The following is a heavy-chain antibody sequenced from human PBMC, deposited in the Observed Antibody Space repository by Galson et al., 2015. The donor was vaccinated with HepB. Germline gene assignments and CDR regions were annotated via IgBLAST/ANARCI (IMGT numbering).Heavy chain of an antibody. Sequence: SLRLSCAASGFTFSSYSMNWVRQAPGKGLEWVSSISSSSSYIYYADSVKGRFTISRDNAKNSLYLQMNSLRAEDTAVYYCARDPYIAVAGQGGNWFDPWGQGTLVTVSS. CDR2: ISSSSSYI. CDR3: ARDPYIAVAGQGGNWFDP. D-gene: IGHD6-19*01. V-gene: IGHV3-21*01. CDR1: GFTFSSYS. J-gene: IGHJ5*02.